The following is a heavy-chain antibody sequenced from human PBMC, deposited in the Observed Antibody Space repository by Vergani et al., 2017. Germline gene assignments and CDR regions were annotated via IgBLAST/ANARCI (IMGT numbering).Heavy chain of an antibody. CDR1: GGSISSYY. V-gene: IGHV4-59*01. CDR2: NYYSGST. J-gene: IGHJ3*02. CDR3: ARDRYCGDAFDI. D-gene: IGHD3-10*01. Sequence: QVQLQESGPGLVKPSETLSLTCTVSGGSISSYYWSWIRQPPGKGLEWIGYNYYSGSTNYNPPLKSRVTISVDTSKNQFSLKLCSVTAADRAVYYGARDRYCGDAFDIWGQGTLVTVSS.